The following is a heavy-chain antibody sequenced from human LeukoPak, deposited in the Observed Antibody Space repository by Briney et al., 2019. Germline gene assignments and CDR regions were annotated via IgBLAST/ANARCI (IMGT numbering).Heavy chain of an antibody. CDR1: GGSISSGGYY. D-gene: IGHD6-6*01. CDR3: ARLVYSSSSASSFYYYMDV. V-gene: IGHV4-30-2*01. Sequence: PSQTLSLTCTVSGGSISSGGYYWRWIRQPPGKGLEWIGYINHSGSTYYNPSLKSRVTISVDRSKNQFSLKLSSVTAADTAVYYCARLVYSSSSASSFYYYMDVWGKGTTVTVPS. J-gene: IGHJ6*03. CDR2: INHSGST.